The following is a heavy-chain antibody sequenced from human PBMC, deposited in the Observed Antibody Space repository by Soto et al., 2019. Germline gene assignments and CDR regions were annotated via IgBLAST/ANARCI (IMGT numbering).Heavy chain of an antibody. D-gene: IGHD6-13*01. CDR3: AKDRERDAWYEDY. CDR1: GFTFSSYA. Sequence: PWGSLRLSCAASGFTFSSYAISCVRQSPWKWLEWVSSIIGSGGRIYYADSVKGRFTNSRDNSKNTLYLQMNSLRAEDTAVYYCAKDRERDAWYEDYWGQGTLVTVS. V-gene: IGHV3-23*01. CDR2: IIGSGGRI. J-gene: IGHJ4*02.